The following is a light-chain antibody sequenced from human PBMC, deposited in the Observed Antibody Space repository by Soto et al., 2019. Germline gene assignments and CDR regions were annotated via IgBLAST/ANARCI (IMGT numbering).Light chain of an antibody. V-gene: IGKV3-20*01. CDR1: QSVSSSY. J-gene: IGKJ1*01. CDR3: QLYGSSPPWM. CDR2: GAS. Sequence: EIVLTQSPGTLSLSPGERATLSCRASQSVSSSYLAWYQQKPGQAPRLLIYGASSRATGIPDRISGSGSGTDFTLAISRLEPEDSAVYFCQLYGSSPPWMFGQGTKVEI.